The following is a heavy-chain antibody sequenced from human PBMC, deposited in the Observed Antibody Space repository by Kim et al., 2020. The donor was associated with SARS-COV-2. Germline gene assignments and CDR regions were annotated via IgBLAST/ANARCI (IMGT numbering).Heavy chain of an antibody. Sequence: SETLSLTCTVSGGSISSYYWSWIRQPPGKGLEWIGYIYYSGSTNYNPSLKSRVTISVDTSKNQFSLKLSSVTAADTAVYYCAGETKYDFWSDRNWFDPWGQGTLVTVSS. V-gene: IGHV4-59*01. D-gene: IGHD3-3*01. J-gene: IGHJ5*02. CDR2: IYYSGST. CDR1: GGSISSYY. CDR3: AGETKYDFWSDRNWFDP.